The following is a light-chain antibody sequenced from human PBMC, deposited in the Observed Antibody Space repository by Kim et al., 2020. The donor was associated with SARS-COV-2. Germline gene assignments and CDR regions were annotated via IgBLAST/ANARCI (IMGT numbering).Light chain of an antibody. J-gene: IGKJ4*01. V-gene: IGKV1-9*01. CDR1: QDINTY. CDR2: AAS. Sequence: ASAGDRVTISCRASQDINTYLAWYQQQPGKPPRLLIYAASTLQSGVPSRFSGSGSGTDFTLTISSLQPEDFASYYCQHVNSFHLTFGGGTKVDIK. CDR3: QHVNSFHLT.